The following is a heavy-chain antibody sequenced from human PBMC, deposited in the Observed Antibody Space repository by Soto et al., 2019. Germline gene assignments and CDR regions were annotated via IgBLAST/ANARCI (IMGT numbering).Heavy chain of an antibody. CDR2: IWYGGSNK. CDR3: ARDRESKAFDY. Sequence: GGSLGLSCAAYGFSFSSYGMQWVRQAPGKGLEWVAVIWYGGSNKYYADSVKGRFTISRDNSKNTLYLQMNSLRAEDTAVYYCARDRESKAFDYWGQGTLVTVSS. V-gene: IGHV3-33*01. D-gene: IGHD3-10*01. J-gene: IGHJ4*02. CDR1: GFSFSSYG.